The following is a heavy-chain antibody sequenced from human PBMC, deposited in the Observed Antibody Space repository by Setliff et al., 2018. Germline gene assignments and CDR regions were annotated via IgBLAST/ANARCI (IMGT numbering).Heavy chain of an antibody. CDR2: INPDATTT. V-gene: IGHV3-74*01. J-gene: IGHJ4*02. D-gene: IGHD2-21*02. CDR3: ARRLRGSAWYVRLGEDY. CDR1: GFTFSSHW. Sequence: QTGGSLRLSCAASGFTFSSHWMHWVRQVPGKGLAWVSQINPDATTTYYADSVKGRFTISRDNAKNSLYLQINSLRAEDTAVYYCARRLRGSAWYVRLGEDYWGQGVRVTVSS.